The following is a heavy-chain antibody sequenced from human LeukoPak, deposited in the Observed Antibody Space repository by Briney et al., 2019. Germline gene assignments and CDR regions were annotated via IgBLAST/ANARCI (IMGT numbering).Heavy chain of an antibody. V-gene: IGHV3-33*08. CDR1: GFTFSRYG. Sequence: PGGSLRLSCAASGFTFSRYGMDWVRQAPGKGLEWVAVIWYDGNNKYYADSVKGRFTISRDNSKNTLYLQMNSLRAEDTAVYYCAKGTYDSSGYDYWGQGTLVTVSS. D-gene: IGHD3-22*01. CDR2: IWYDGNNK. J-gene: IGHJ4*02. CDR3: AKGTYDSSGYDY.